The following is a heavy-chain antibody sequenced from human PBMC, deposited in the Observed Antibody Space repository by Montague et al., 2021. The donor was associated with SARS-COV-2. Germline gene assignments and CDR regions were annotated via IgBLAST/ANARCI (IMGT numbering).Heavy chain of an antibody. J-gene: IGHJ4*02. D-gene: IGHD4-17*01. V-gene: IGHV3-33*08. Sequence: SLRLSCPASGYYFSSYGTHWVRQAPGKGLEWVAVIWFDGSKEYYADSVKGRFTISRDKSKNMLYLQMNSLRVEDTATYFCVRDYGDYGEEFLDYWGQGTPVTVSS. CDR1: GYYFSSYG. CDR3: VRDYGDYGEEFLDY. CDR2: IWFDGSKE.